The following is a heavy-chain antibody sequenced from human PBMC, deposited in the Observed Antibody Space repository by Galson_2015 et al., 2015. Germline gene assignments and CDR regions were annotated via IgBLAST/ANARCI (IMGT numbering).Heavy chain of an antibody. V-gene: IGHV2-5*05. J-gene: IGHJ3*02. D-gene: IGHD6-19*01. Sequence: PALVKPTQTLTLTCTFSGFSLSTIGVGVGWIRQPPGKALEWLALIYWDDDKSCGPSLKSRLTITKDTSKNHVVLTMTNMDPVDTATYYCALKPGSSGPDAFDIWGQGTMVTVSS. CDR2: IYWDDDK. CDR1: GFSLSTIGVG. CDR3: ALKPGSSGPDAFDI.